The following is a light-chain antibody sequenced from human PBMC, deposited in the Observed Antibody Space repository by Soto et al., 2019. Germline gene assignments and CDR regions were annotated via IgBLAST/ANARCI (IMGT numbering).Light chain of an antibody. CDR2: EVR. CDR1: SSDVGAYNY. Sequence: QSVLTQPPSASGSPGQSVTISCAGSSSDVGAYNYVSWYQQHPGKAPKLIIYEVRNRPAGVPDRFSGSKSGNTASPTVSGLQGEDEADYYCSSYAGSNNFVFGTGTKVTVL. J-gene: IGLJ1*01. V-gene: IGLV2-8*01. CDR3: SSYAGSNNFV.